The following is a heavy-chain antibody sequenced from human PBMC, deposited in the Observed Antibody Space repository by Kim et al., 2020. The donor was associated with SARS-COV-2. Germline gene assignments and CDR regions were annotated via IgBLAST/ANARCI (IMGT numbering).Heavy chain of an antibody. V-gene: IGHV4-59*13. CDR2: IYYSGST. Sequence: SETLSLTCTVSGGSISSYYWSWIRQPPGKGLEWIGYIYYSGSTNYNPSLKSRVTISVDTSKNQFSLKLSSVTAADTAVYYCARVETYYYDSSGYLYFDYWGQGTLVTVSS. CDR1: GGSISSYY. J-gene: IGHJ4*02. D-gene: IGHD3-22*01. CDR3: ARVETYYYDSSGYLYFDY.